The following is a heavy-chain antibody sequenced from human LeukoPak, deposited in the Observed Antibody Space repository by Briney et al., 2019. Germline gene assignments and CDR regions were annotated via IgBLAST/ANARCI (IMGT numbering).Heavy chain of an antibody. J-gene: IGHJ4*02. V-gene: IGHV1-2*02. CDR3: ARVSPTYYDILTGYFY. D-gene: IGHD3-9*01. Sequence: GASVKVSCKASGYTFTSYYMHWVRQAPGQGLEWMGWINPNSGGTNYAQKFQGRVTMTRDTSISTAYMELSRLRSDDTAVYYCARVSPTYYDILTGYFYWGQGTLVTVSS. CDR1: GYTFTSYY. CDR2: INPNSGGT.